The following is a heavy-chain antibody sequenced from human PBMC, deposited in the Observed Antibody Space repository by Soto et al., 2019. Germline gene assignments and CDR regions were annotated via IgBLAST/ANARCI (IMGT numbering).Heavy chain of an antibody. J-gene: IGHJ4*02. Sequence: GGSLRLSCAASGFTFSSYWMSWVRQAPGKGLEWVANIKQDGSEKYYVDSVKGRFTISRDNAKNSLYLQMNSLRAEDTAVYYCARVKGEYLTYYFDYWGQGTLVTVSS. CDR2: IKQDGSEK. CDR1: GFTFSSYW. V-gene: IGHV3-7*04. CDR3: ARVKGEYLTYYFDY.